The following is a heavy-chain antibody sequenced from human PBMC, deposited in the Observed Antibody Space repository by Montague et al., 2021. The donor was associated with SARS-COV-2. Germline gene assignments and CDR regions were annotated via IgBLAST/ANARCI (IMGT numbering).Heavy chain of an antibody. CDR2: INQSGST. CDR3: ARVAGGYYHDSSAYFDY. J-gene: IGHJ4*02. V-gene: IGHV4-34*01. D-gene: IGHD3-22*01. CDR1: GGSFSGYY. Sequence: SKTLSLTCAVYGGSFSGYYWSRIRQPPGKGLEWIGEINQSGSTNYNPSLKSRVTLSVDTSKKQFSLKLSSLTAADTAVYYCARVAGGYYHDSSAYFDYWGQGSLVTVSS.